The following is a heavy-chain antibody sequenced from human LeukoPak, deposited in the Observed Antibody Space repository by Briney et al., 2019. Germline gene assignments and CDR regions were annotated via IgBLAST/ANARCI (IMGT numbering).Heavy chain of an antibody. D-gene: IGHD3-22*01. CDR1: GFTFSSYG. V-gene: IGHV3-30*02. J-gene: IGHJ4*02. Sequence: PGGSLRLSCAASGFTFSSYGMHWVRQAPGKGLEWVAFIRYDGSNKYYADSVKGRFTISRDNSKNTLYLQMNSLRAEDTAVYYCARSTTYYYDSSGYAKRGPFDYRGQGTLVTVSS. CDR2: IRYDGSNK. CDR3: ARSTTYYYDSSGYAKRGPFDY.